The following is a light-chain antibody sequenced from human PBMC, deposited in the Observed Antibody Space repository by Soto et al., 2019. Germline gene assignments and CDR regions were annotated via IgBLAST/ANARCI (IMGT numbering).Light chain of an antibody. CDR1: QSVSSSH. Sequence: ETVLTQSPGTLSLSPGESATLSCRASQSVSSSHLAWYQQKPGQAPRLLIYGVSSRATGIPDRFSGSGSGTDFTLTISRLEPEDFAVYYCQQYGSSPYTFGQGTKLEIK. CDR3: QQYGSSPYT. V-gene: IGKV3-20*01. CDR2: GVS. J-gene: IGKJ2*01.